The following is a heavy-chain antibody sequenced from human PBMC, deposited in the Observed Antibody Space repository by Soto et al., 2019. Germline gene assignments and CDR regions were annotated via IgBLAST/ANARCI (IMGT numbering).Heavy chain of an antibody. CDR3: AKGEFEYSGSFQDYLYV. Sequence: QVQLVESGGGVVQPGRSLRLSCGASGFTFSRHNIHWVRQAPGKGLEWVAAVLYDGSNEYYADSVKGRFTISRDNSKNTMYLQMNSLRAEDTAVYYCAKGEFEYSGSFQDYLYVWGKGTTVTVS. CDR2: VLYDGSNE. V-gene: IGHV3-30*18. J-gene: IGHJ6*03. D-gene: IGHD3-10*01. CDR1: GFTFSRHN.